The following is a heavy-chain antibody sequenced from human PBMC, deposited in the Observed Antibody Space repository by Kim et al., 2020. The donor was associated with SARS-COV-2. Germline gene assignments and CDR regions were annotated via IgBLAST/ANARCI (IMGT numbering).Heavy chain of an antibody. D-gene: IGHD3-9*01. Sequence: ASVKVSCKASGYTFTSYDINWVRQATGQGLEWMGWMNPNSGNTGYAQKFQGRVTMTRNTSISTAYMELSSLRSEDTAVYYCARAVYDILTGYLVYNFDYWGQGTLVTVSS. CDR2: MNPNSGNT. V-gene: IGHV1-8*01. J-gene: IGHJ4*02. CDR1: GYTFTSYD. CDR3: ARAVYDILTGYLVYNFDY.